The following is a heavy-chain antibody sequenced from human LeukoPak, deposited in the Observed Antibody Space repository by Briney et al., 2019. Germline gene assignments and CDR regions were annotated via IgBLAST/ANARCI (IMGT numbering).Heavy chain of an antibody. Sequence: ASVKVSCKASGHTFTSYDINWVRQATGQGLEWRGWMNPNNGNTGYAQKFQGKVTLTRNTYISTAYIELSSLRSEDTAVYYCARGRAVSTMIVVVIQAYYFDGWGRGTVVTVSS. D-gene: IGHD3-22*01. CDR1: GHTFTSYD. V-gene: IGHV1-8*01. CDR2: MNPNNGNT. J-gene: IGHJ4*02. CDR3: ARGRAVSTMIVVVIQAYYFDG.